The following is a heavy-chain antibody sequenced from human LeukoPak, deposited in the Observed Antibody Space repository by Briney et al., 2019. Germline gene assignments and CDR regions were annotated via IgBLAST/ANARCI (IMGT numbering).Heavy chain of an antibody. CDR1: GFTFSSYS. J-gene: IGHJ6*03. V-gene: IGHV3-21*01. CDR3: ARVPAENGDPWDYYYMDV. Sequence: PGGSLRLSCAASGFTFSSYSMNWVRQAPGKGLEWVSSISSSSSYIYYADSVKGRFTISRDNAKNSLYLQMNSLRAEDTAVYYCARVPAENGDPWDYYYMDVWGKGTTVTVSS. D-gene: IGHD4-17*01. CDR2: ISSSSSYI.